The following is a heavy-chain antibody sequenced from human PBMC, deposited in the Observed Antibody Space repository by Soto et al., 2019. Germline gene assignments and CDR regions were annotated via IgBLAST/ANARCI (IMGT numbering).Heavy chain of an antibody. CDR3: ARGLSSGRNNWFDP. D-gene: IGHD6-19*01. Sequence: ASVKVSCKASGYTFASYAISWMRQAPGQGLEWMGGISAYYGNTNYAQKLQGRVTMTADESTSTAYMELSSLRSEDTAVYYCARGLSSGRNNWFDPWGQG. J-gene: IGHJ5*02. V-gene: IGHV1-18*01. CDR2: ISAYYGNT. CDR1: GYTFASYA.